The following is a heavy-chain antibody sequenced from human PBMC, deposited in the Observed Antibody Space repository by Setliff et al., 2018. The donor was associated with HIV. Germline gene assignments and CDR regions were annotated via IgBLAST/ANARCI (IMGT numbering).Heavy chain of an antibody. CDR1: GYTFTGYY. V-gene: IGHV1-2*02. Sequence: ASVKVSCKASGYTFTGYYMHWVRQALGQGLEWMGWTNPNNGGTNYAQKFQGRVTMTRDTSISTAYMELRSLRSDDTAVYYCARSRYDSGGYPDAFDIWGQGTMVTVSS. CDR3: ARSRYDSGGYPDAFDI. D-gene: IGHD3-22*01. J-gene: IGHJ3*02. CDR2: TNPNNGGT.